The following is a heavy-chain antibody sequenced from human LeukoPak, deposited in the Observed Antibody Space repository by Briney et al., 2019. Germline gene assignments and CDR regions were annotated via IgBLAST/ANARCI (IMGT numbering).Heavy chain of an antibody. V-gene: IGHV3-64D*06. D-gene: IGHD6-19*01. CDR3: VKGGSGWYGGFYYFDY. Sequence: GGSLRLSCSASGFTFSSYAMHWVRQAPGKGLEYVSAISSNGGSTYYADSVKGRFTISRDNSKNTLYLQMSSLRAEDTAVYYCVKGGSGWYGGFYYFDYWGQGTLVIVSS. CDR1: GFTFSSYA. CDR2: ISSNGGST. J-gene: IGHJ4*02.